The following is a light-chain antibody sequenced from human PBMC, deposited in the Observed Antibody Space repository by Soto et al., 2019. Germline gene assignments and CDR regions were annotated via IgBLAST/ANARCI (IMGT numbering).Light chain of an antibody. CDR1: TSNIGSTV. Sequence: QLVLTQPPSVSGTPGQRVTISCSGSTSNIGSTVVYWYQQLPGAAPKLLIYKNYQRPSGVPDRFSGSKSGTSASLAISGLRSEDEADYFCSAWDDSMRGPLFGGGTKLTVL. CDR3: SAWDDSMRGPL. V-gene: IGLV1-47*01. CDR2: KNY. J-gene: IGLJ2*01.